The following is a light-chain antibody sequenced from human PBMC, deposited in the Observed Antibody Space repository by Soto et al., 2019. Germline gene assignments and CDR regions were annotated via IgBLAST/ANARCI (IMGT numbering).Light chain of an antibody. V-gene: IGKV3-20*01. CDR1: QSVRSSY. Sequence: EIVLTQSPGTLSLSPGERATLSCRASQSVRSSYLAWYQQKPGQAPRLLISGASSRATGIPDRFSGSGSGTDFTLTISRLEPDDFAVYYCQQYGSSPITFGQGTRLEIK. CDR3: QQYGSSPIT. CDR2: GAS. J-gene: IGKJ5*01.